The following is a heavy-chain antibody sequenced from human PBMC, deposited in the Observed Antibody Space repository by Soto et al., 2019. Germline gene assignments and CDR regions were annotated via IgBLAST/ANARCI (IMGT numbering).Heavy chain of an antibody. Sequence: GGSLRLSCAASGFTFSSYAMSWVRQAPGKGLEWVSAISGSGGSTYYADSVKGRFTISRDNSKNTLYLQMNSLRAEDTAVYYCARGYYDSSGYSYWGQGTLVTVSS. J-gene: IGHJ4*02. V-gene: IGHV3-23*01. CDR1: GFTFSSYA. CDR2: ISGSGGST. CDR3: ARGYYDSSGYSY. D-gene: IGHD3-22*01.